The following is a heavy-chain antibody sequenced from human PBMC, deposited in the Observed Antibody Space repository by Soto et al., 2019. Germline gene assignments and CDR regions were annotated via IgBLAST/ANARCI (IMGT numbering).Heavy chain of an antibody. CDR3: AKRRGVDIVATSILYYYYRMDV. Sequence: QVQLVESGGGVVQPGRSLRLSCAASGFTFSSYGMHWVRQAPGKGLEWVAVISYDGSNKYYADSVKGQFTISRDNSKNSLYLQMNSLRAEDTDVYYCAKRRGVDIVATSILYYYYRMDVWGQGTTVTVSS. V-gene: IGHV3-30*18. J-gene: IGHJ6*02. CDR1: GFTFSSYG. CDR2: ISYDGSNK. D-gene: IGHD5-12*01.